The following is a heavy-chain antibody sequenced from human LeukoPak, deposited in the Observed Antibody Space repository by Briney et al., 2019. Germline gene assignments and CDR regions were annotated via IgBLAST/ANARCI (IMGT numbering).Heavy chain of an antibody. CDR3: ARDKGTYYYDSSGYYYDY. J-gene: IGHJ4*02. D-gene: IGHD3-22*01. CDR2: ISSSSSYI. CDR1: GFTFSSYS. V-gene: IGHV3-21*01. Sequence: PGGSLRLSCAASGFTFSSYSMNWVRQAPGKGLEWVSSISSSSSYIYYADSVKGRFTISRDNAKNSLYLRMNSLRAEDTAVYYCARDKGTYYYDSSGYYYDYWGQGTLVTVSS.